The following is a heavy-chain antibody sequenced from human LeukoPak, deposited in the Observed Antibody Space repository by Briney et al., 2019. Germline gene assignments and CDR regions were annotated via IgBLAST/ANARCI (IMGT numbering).Heavy chain of an antibody. V-gene: IGHV3-64*02. CDR3: ARWGSTSCYDY. Sequence: GGSLRLSCAASGFTFSTYAMHWVRQAPGKGLEYVSAISTNGDSTYYADSVKGRFTISRDNSKNTLFHQMGSLRADDMAVYYCARWGSTSCYDYWGQGTLVTVTS. CDR1: GFTFSTYA. D-gene: IGHD2-2*01. CDR2: ISTNGDST. J-gene: IGHJ4*02.